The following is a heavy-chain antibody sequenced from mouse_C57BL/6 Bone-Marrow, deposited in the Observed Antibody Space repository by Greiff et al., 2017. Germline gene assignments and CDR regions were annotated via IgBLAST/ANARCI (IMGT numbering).Heavy chain of an antibody. V-gene: IGHV5-9*01. CDR1: GFTLSSYT. CDR3: ARHYYYGSSYGFFAY. D-gene: IGHD1-1*01. J-gene: IGHJ3*01. Sequence: EVMLVESGGGLVKPGGSLKLSCAASGFTLSSYTMSWVRQTPEKRLEWVATISGGGGNTYYPDSVKGRFTISRDNAKNTLYLQMSSLRSEDTALYYCARHYYYGSSYGFFAYWGQGTRVTVSA. CDR2: ISGGGGNT.